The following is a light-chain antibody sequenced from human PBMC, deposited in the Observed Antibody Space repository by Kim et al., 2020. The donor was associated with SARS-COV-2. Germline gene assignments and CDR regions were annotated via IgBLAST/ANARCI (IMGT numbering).Light chain of an antibody. V-gene: IGKV1-5*03. CDR2: KTS. J-gene: IGKJ4*01. CDR3: QQYDSYPLT. CDR1: QIINSW. Sequence: DIQMTQSPSTLSAFVGDRVTITCRASQIINSWLAWYQQKRGEAPKLLIYKTSTLESGVPSRFSGSGSGTELTLTISSLQPDDFATYYCQQYDSYPLTFGGGTKVDIK.